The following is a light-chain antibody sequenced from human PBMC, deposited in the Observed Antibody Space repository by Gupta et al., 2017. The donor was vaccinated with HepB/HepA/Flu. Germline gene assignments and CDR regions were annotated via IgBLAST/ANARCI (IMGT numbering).Light chain of an antibody. CDR1: GSNIGSNT. J-gene: IGLJ2*01. CDR2: SNN. CDR3: AAWDDSLNWL. Sequence: QSVLTQPPSESGTPGQRGPLSWSGSGSNIGSNTVDCYQHLPGTAPKLLIYSNNQRPSGVPDRFSGSKSGTSASLAISGLQSEDEADYYCAAWDDSLNWLFGRGTKLTVL. V-gene: IGLV1-44*01.